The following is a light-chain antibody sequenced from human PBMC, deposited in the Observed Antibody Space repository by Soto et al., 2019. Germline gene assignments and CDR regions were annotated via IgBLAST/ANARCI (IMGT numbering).Light chain of an antibody. CDR2: GAS. Sequence: DIQLTQSPSSLSASVGDRVTITCRASQTITTYLSWFQQKPGKAPKLLVYGASSLQSGVPSRFSGSGSGTEFTLTISSLQSEDFATYYCQQRYTTPITFGQGTRLEIK. CDR1: QTITTY. J-gene: IGKJ5*01. V-gene: IGKV1-39*01. CDR3: QQRYTTPIT.